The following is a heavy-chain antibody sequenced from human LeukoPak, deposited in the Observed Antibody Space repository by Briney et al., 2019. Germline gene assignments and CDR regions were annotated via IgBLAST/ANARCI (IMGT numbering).Heavy chain of an antibody. V-gene: IGHV4-59*01. CDR3: ARGSGSLFGRIDY. CDR2: IYYSGST. D-gene: IGHD3-10*01. J-gene: IGHJ4*02. CDR1: GGSLSSYY. Sequence: PSETLSLTCTVSGGSLSSYYWSWIRQPPGKGLEWIGYIYYSGSTNYNPSLKSRVTISVDTSKNQFSLKLSSVTAADTAVYYCARGSGSLFGRIDYWGQGTLVTVSS.